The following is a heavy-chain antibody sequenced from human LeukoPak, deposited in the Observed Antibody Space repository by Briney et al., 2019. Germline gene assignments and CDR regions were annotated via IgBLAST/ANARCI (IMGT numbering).Heavy chain of an antibody. D-gene: IGHD6-19*01. Sequence: ASVKVSCKASGYTFTSYDINWVRQATGQGLEWMGWMNPNSGNTGYAQKFQGRVTMTRNTSISTAYMELSSLRSEDTAVYYCARGVWAYSSGWSKWWYFDLWGRGTLVTVSS. J-gene: IGHJ2*01. V-gene: IGHV1-8*01. CDR3: ARGVWAYSSGWSKWWYFDL. CDR1: GYTFTSYD. CDR2: MNPNSGNT.